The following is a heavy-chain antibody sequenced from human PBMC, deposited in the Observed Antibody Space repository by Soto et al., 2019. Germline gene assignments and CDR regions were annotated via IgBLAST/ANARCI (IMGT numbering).Heavy chain of an antibody. V-gene: IGHV3-30*18. CDR1: GFIFSNFF. Sequence: QVQLVECGGGVVQPGNSLRLSCAASGFIFSNFFMHWVRQSPGKGLEWLAAIYYDGSIEHYADSVKGRLTFSRDIPKNTLYLEMSSLRAEDTAVYYCVKESDAFHVWGQGTMVTVS. CDR2: IYYDGSIE. J-gene: IGHJ3*01. CDR3: VKESDAFHV.